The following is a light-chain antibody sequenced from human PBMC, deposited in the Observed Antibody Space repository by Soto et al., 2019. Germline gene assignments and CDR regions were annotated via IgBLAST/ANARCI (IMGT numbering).Light chain of an antibody. CDR3: QQYDTFLYT. CDR2: DAS. V-gene: IGKV1-5*01. Sequence: DLQMTQSPSTLSASVGERITITCRASQSISNXLAWYQQKPGKAPKLLIYDASTLESGVPSRFSGSGSGTEFTLTVSSLQPDDFATYYCQQYDTFLYTFGQGTKLEIK. CDR1: QSISNX. J-gene: IGKJ2*01.